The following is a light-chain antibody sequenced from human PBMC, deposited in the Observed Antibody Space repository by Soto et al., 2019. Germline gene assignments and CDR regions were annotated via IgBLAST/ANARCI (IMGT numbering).Light chain of an antibody. CDR3: QQASNWPLA. CDR1: QSVTTY. CDR2: QAS. J-gene: IGKJ4*01. V-gene: IGKV3-11*01. Sequence: EIVLTQSPATLPLSPEERATLSCRASQSVTTYLALYQQKSSQAPTLLIYQASNGTTGIPARFSGSGSGADFMLPITSREPQGYADYYCQQASNWPLAFGGGTRVQIK.